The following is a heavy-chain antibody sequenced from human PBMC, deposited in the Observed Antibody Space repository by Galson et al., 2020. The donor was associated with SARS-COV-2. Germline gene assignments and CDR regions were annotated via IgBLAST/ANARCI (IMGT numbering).Heavy chain of an antibody. CDR1: GFTFSSYC. Sequence: GESLKISCAASGFTFSSYCMHWVRQAPGKGLVWVSRINSDGSSTSYADSVKGRFTISRDNAKNTLYLQMNSLRAEDTAVYYCARDPNSNYDWFDPWGQGTMVTVSS. CDR2: INSDGSST. CDR3: ARDPNSNYDWFDP. J-gene: IGHJ5*02. D-gene: IGHD4-4*01. V-gene: IGHV3-74*01.